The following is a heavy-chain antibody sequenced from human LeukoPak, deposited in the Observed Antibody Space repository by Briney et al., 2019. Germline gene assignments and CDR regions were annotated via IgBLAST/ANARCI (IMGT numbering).Heavy chain of an antibody. CDR1: GFTLSSFA. CDR2: ISYDGSNK. J-gene: IGHJ4*02. Sequence: GFLRLPCAAPGFTLSSFALHLVRPAPGKGLEWVAVISYDGSNKYYADSVKGRFTISRDNSKNTLYLQMNSLRAEDTAVYYCARDLQSIAAAGFFDYWGQGTLVTVSS. D-gene: IGHD6-13*01. V-gene: IGHV3-30-3*01. CDR3: ARDLQSIAAAGFFDY.